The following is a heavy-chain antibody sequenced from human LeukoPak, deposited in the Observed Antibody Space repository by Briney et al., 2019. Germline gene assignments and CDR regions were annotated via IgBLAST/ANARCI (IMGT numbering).Heavy chain of an antibody. J-gene: IGHJ4*02. CDR2: ISASGVST. CDR3: ARSINYSNYLLDY. V-gene: IGHV3-23*01. Sequence: GGTLRLDCAATGFNFKDYEITWVGHDTGMWLDLVPSISASGVSTNYADSVRGRFTISRDNSNRVVYLRMNSLRTEDTAVYYCARSINYSNYLLDYWGQGTRVIVSS. D-gene: IGHD4-11*01. CDR1: GFNFKDYE.